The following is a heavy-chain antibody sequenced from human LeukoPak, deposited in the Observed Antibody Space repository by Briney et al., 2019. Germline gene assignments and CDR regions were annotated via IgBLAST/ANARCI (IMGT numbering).Heavy chain of an antibody. CDR3: ANVAETLRGAFDI. Sequence: PGGSLRLSCAASGFTFSNYPMHWVRQAPGKGLEWVAVLWSDGIKTDYADSVKGRFTISRDDSKNTLYLQMNSLRAEDTAVYYCANVAETLRGAFDIWGQGTMVTVSS. CDR1: GFTFSNYP. V-gene: IGHV3-33*03. D-gene: IGHD3-10*01. J-gene: IGHJ3*02. CDR2: LWSDGIKT.